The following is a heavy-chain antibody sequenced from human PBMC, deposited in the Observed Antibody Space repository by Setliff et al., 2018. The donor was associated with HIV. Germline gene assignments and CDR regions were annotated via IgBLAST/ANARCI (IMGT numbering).Heavy chain of an antibody. J-gene: IGHJ4*02. Sequence: ASVKVSCKASAYTFTAYYIHWVRQAPGQGLEWMGWINPNSGGTNYAQKFQGRVTITADESTSTAYMELSSLRSEDTALYYCAKVRWTANYYFDCWGQGTLVTVSS. V-gene: IGHV1-2*02. D-gene: IGHD1-7*01. CDR3: AKVRWTANYYFDC. CDR1: AYTFTAYY. CDR2: INPNSGGT.